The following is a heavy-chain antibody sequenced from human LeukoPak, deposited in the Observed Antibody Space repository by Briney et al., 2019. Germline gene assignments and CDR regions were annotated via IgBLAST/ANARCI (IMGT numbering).Heavy chain of an antibody. V-gene: IGHV4-59*01. Sequence: PSETLSLTCTVSGDSIYSYYWSWIRRPPGKGLEWIGCIYYSGSTNYNPSLKSRVTISIDTSKNQFSLNLSSVTAADTAVYYCAKDWGGGRYYFDYWGQGTLVTVSS. CDR1: GDSIYSYY. CDR3: AKDWGGGRYYFDY. D-gene: IGHD6-19*01. CDR2: IYYSGST. J-gene: IGHJ4*02.